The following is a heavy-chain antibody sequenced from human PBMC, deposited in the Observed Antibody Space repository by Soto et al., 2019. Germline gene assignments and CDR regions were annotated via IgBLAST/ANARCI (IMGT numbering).Heavy chain of an antibody. CDR1: GGSFSGYY. Sequence: QVQLQQWGAGLLKPSETLSLTCAVYGGSFSGYYWSWIRQPPGKGLEWIGEINHSGSTNYNPSLKSRVTLSVDTSKNQFSLKLSSVTAADTAVYYCARAPSAVLLWFGELSYYFDYWGQGTLVTVSS. D-gene: IGHD3-10*01. J-gene: IGHJ4*02. CDR2: INHSGST. CDR3: ARAPSAVLLWFGELSYYFDY. V-gene: IGHV4-34*01.